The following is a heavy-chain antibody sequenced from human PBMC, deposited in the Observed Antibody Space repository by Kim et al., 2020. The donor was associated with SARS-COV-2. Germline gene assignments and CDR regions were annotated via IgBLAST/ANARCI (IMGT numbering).Heavy chain of an antibody. Sequence: GGSLRLSCAASGFTFSNAWMSWVRQAPGKGLEWVGRIKSKTDGGTTDYAAPVKGRFTISRDDSKNTLYLQMNSLETEDTAVYYCTTANYDSSGLGFDPWGQGTLVTVSS. CDR1: GFTFSNAW. D-gene: IGHD3-22*01. J-gene: IGHJ5*02. CDR2: IKSKTDGGTT. CDR3: TTANYDSSGLGFDP. V-gene: IGHV3-15*01.